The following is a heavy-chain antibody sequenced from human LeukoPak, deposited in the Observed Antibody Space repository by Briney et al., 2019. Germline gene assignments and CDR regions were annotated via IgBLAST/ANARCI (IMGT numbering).Heavy chain of an antibody. D-gene: IGHD6-19*01. CDR1: GFTFSSYA. CDR3: ARTQQWLATGGWYWFDT. CDR2: ISYDGSNK. Sequence: PGGSLRLSCAASGFTFSSYAMHWVRQAPGKGLEWVAVISYDGSNKYYADSVKGRFTISRDNSKNTVYLQMGSLRAEDTAVYYCARTQQWLATGGWYWFDTWGQGTLVTVSS. J-gene: IGHJ5*02. V-gene: IGHV3-30*14.